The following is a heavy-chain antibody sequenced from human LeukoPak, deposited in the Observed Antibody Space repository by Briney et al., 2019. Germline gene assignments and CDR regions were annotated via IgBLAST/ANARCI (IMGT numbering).Heavy chain of an antibody. V-gene: IGHV4-61*02. CDR2: IYTSGST. D-gene: IGHD3-22*01. CDR3: ARRIVVLDAFDI. Sequence: KSSQTLSLTCTVSGGSISSGSYYWSWIRQPAGKGLVWIGRIYTSGSTNYNPSLKSRVTISVDTSKNQFSLKLSSVTAADTAVYYCARRIVVLDAFDIWGQGTMVTVSS. J-gene: IGHJ3*02. CDR1: GGSISSGSYY.